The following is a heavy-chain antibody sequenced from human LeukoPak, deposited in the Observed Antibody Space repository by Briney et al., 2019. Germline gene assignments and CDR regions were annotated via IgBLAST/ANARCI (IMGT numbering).Heavy chain of an antibody. J-gene: IGHJ4*02. CDR3: ARGNTVSLWFGELFPLDY. CDR1: GYSFTSYA. CDR2: INAGNGNT. Sequence: ASVKVSCKASGYSFTSYAMHWVRQAPGQRLEWMGWINAGNGNTKYSQKFQGRVTITRDTSASTAYMELSSLRSEDTAVYYCARGNTVSLWFGELFPLDYWGQGTLVTVSS. D-gene: IGHD3-10*01. V-gene: IGHV1-3*01.